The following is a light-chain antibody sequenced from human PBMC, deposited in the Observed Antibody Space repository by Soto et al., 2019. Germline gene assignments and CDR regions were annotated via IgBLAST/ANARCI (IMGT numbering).Light chain of an antibody. J-gene: IGLJ1*01. CDR3: SSYAGRENLYV. Sequence: QSVLTQPPSASGSPGQSVTISCTGTSSDVGGYDSVSWHQQHPDKAPKLMIYEVSKRPSGVPDRFSASKSGNTASLTVSGLQAEDEADYHCSSYAGRENLYVLGSGTKV. CDR1: SSDVGGYDS. CDR2: EVS. V-gene: IGLV2-8*01.